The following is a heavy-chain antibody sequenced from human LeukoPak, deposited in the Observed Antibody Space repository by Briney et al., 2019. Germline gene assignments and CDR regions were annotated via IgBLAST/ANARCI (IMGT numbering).Heavy chain of an antibody. D-gene: IGHD1-14*01. Sequence: SGGSLRLSCAASGLSVSTNSMSWVRQAPGEGLEWVSVIYSGDSTYYGDSVKGRFTISSDKSKNTVYLQMNSLRAEDTAVYYCATDHRNLDAFDIWGQGTMVTVSS. CDR1: GLSVSTNS. CDR3: ATDHRNLDAFDI. CDR2: IYSGDST. V-gene: IGHV3-66*01. J-gene: IGHJ3*02.